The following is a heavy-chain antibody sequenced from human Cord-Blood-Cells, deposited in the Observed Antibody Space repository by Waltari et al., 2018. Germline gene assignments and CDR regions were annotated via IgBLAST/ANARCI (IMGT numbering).Heavy chain of an antibody. D-gene: IGHD2-2*01. J-gene: IGHJ6*03. CDR3: ASSSPDDYYYYMDV. CDR2: INHRGST. CDR1: GGSFSGYY. Sequence: QVQLQQWGAGLLKPSETLSLTCAVYGGSFSGYYWSWIRQPPGKGLEWIGEINHRGSTNYNPSLKSRVTISVDTSKNQFSLKLSSVTAADTAVYYCASSSPDDYYYYMDVWGKGTTVTVSS. V-gene: IGHV4-34*01.